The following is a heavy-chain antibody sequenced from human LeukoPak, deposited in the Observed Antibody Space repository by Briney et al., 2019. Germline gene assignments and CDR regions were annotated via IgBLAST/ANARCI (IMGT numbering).Heavy chain of an antibody. CDR2: ISSNGGST. V-gene: IGHV3-64*01. J-gene: IGHJ4*02. D-gene: IGHD3-9*01. CDR1: GFTFSSYA. CDR3: ARDPGGYLDWLFSRYYFDY. Sequence: PGGSLRLSCAASGFTFSSYAMHWVRQAPGKGLEYVSAISSNGGSTYYANSVKGRFTISRDNSKNTLYLQMGSLRAEGMAGYYCARDPGGYLDWLFSRYYFDYWGQGTLVPVSS.